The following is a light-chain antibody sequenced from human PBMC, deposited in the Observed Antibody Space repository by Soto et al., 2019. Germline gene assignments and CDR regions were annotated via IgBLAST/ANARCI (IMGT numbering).Light chain of an antibody. CDR1: SSDVGGYNY. Sequence: QSVLTQPASVSGSPGQSITISCTGTSSDVGGYNYVSWYQQHPDKAPKLMIYEVSNRPSGVSNRFSGSKSGNTASLTISGLHAEDEADYYCSSYTSTSSTLYVFGTGTNLTVL. J-gene: IGLJ1*01. V-gene: IGLV2-14*01. CDR3: SSYTSTSSTLYV. CDR2: EVS.